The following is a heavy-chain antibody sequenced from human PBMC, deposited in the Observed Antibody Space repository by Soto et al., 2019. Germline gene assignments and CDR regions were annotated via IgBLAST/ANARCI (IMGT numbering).Heavy chain of an antibody. Sequence: SSETLSLTCAVSGYSISSGYYWGWIRQPPGKGLEWIGSIYHSGSTYYNPSLKSRVTISVDTSKNQFSLKLSSVTAADTAVYYCARDYNWNYGVFDPWGQGTLVTVS. CDR2: IYHSGST. CDR1: GYSISSGYY. CDR3: ARDYNWNYGVFDP. D-gene: IGHD1-7*01. V-gene: IGHV4-38-2*02. J-gene: IGHJ5*02.